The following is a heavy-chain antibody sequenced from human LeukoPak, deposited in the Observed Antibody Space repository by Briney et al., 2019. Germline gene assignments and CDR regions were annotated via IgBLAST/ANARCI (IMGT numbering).Heavy chain of an antibody. CDR3: ARDPEGHGYYFDY. J-gene: IGHJ4*02. V-gene: IGHV4-4*07. Sequence: SETLSLTCTVSGGSTSNYFCTWLRQSAGKGLEWIGRIHTSGSTNYNPSLKSRVSMSVDTSKNQFSLKLSSVTAADTAVYYCARDPEGHGYYFDYWGLGALVTVSS. D-gene: IGHD3-3*01. CDR2: IHTSGST. CDR1: GGSTSNYF.